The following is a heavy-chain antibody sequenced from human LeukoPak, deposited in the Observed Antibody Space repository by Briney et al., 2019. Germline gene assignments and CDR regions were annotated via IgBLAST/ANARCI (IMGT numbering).Heavy chain of an antibody. V-gene: IGHV3-13*01. CDR2: IGTAGDT. D-gene: IGHD3-22*01. CDR1: VFTFSSYD. J-gene: IGHJ2*01. Sequence: GWALRLSCAPSVFTFSSYDMHGVRQATPKGGEGVSAIGTAGDTYYPGSVKGRFTIYRENAKNSLYLQMNSLRAGDTAVYYCSRTYYYDSSGDRPSYFDLWGHGTLVTVSS. CDR3: SRTYYYDSSGDRPSYFDL.